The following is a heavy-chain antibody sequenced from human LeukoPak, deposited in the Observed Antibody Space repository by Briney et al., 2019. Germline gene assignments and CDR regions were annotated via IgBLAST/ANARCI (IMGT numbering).Heavy chain of an antibody. CDR3: ARGRGAFDY. D-gene: IGHD6-25*01. V-gene: IGHV3-48*03. CDR1: GFTLSAYE. CDR2: ITSSGYTI. J-gene: IGHJ4*02. Sequence: GGSLRLSCAASGFTLSAYEMNWVRQAPGKGLEWVSYITSSGYTITYADSVKGRFTISRDNAKNSLYLQMNSLRAEDTAVYYCARGRGAFDYWGQGTLGTVSS.